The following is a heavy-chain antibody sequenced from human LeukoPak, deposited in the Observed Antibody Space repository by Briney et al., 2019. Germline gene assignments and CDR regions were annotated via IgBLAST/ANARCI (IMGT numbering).Heavy chain of an antibody. Sequence: PSGTLSLTCAVSGYSISSGYYWGWIRQPPGKGLEWIGSIYHSGSTYYNPSLKSRVTISVDTSKNQFSLKLSSVTAADTAVYYCASSLGIAVAGTFDYWGQGTLVTVSS. D-gene: IGHD6-19*01. CDR1: GYSISSGYY. CDR3: ASSLGIAVAGTFDY. CDR2: IYHSGST. J-gene: IGHJ4*02. V-gene: IGHV4-38-2*01.